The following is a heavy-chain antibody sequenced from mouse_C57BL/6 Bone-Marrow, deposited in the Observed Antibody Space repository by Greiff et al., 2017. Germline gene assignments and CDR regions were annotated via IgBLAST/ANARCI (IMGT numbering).Heavy chain of an antibody. CDR1: GYTFTSYW. J-gene: IGHJ3*01. CDR2: IYPGSGST. Sequence: QVQLQQPGAELVKPGASVKMSCKASGYTFTSYWITWVKQRPGQGLEWIGDIYPGSGSTNYNEKFKSKATLTVDTSSSTAYMQLSSLTSEDSAVYYCARIYYYGSSPWFAYWGQGTLVTVSA. CDR3: ARIYYYGSSPWFAY. D-gene: IGHD1-1*01. V-gene: IGHV1-55*01.